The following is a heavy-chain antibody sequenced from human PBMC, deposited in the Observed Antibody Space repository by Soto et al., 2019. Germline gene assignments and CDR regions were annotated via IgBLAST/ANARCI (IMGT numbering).Heavy chain of an antibody. V-gene: IGHV3-23*01. CDR1: GFSFSSFA. Sequence: EVQPLESGGGLVQPGGSLRLSCAASGFSFSSFAMSWVRQAPGKGLEWVSTISGSGGWTYYAESVKGRFTISRDNSKNTVNLQMNSLRAEDTAVYHCVKERTVASTGWFDPWGQGTLVTVSS. CDR2: ISGSGGWT. CDR3: VKERTVASTGWFDP. D-gene: IGHD2-15*01. J-gene: IGHJ5*02.